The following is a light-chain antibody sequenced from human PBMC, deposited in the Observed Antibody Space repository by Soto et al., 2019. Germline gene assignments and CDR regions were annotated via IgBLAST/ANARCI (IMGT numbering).Light chain of an antibody. CDR2: DNN. CDR3: GTWDSSLSAGL. J-gene: IGLJ1*01. Sequence: QSVLTQPPSVSAAPGQKVTISCSGSSSNIGNNYVSWYQQLPGTAPKLLIYDNNKRPSGIPDRFSGSKSGTSATLGITGLQTGDEADYYCGTWDSSLSAGLFGTGTKVTV. V-gene: IGLV1-51*01. CDR1: SSNIGNNY.